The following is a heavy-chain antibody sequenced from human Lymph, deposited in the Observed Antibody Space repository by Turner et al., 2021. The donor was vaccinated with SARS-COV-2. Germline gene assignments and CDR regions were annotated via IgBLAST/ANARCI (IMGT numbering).Heavy chain of an antibody. V-gene: IGHV1-69*10. CDR3: AGIAAPGMGGGVHYYYYAMDV. CDR2: TIPCLTIA. Sequence: QVQLVQSGAEVKKPGSSVKVSCKASGGTFSSSAISWGRQAPGQGLGWMGGTIPCLTIANYEQKFQGRFTITADKSTSTAYMELSSLRAEDTAGYFGAGIAAPGMGGGVHYYYYAMDVWGQGTTVTVSS. J-gene: IGHJ6*02. CDR1: GGTFSSSA. D-gene: IGHD6-13*01.